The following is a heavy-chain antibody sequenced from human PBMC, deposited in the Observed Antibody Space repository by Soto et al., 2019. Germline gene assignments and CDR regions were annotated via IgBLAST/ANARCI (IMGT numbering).Heavy chain of an antibody. CDR3: ARGIFGSGTANDY. J-gene: IGHJ4*02. CDR1: GFTFSGSW. CDR2: INGDGSGT. Sequence: EVQLVESGGRLVQPGGSLRLSCAASGFTFSGSWMHWVRQAPGKGLVWVSRINGDGSGTSYADFVKGRFTISRDDAKNTLFRQMNGLRAEDTAVYYCARGIFGSGTANDYWGQGTLVTVSS. D-gene: IGHD3-10*01. V-gene: IGHV3-74*01.